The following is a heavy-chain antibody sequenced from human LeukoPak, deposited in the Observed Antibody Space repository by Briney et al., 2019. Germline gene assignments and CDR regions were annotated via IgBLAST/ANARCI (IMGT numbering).Heavy chain of an antibody. D-gene: IGHD6-13*01. Sequence: PSGTLSLTCGVSGGSISNTNWWTWFRQPPGKGLEWIGEVNLQGSTNYNPSLKSRVTISVDTSKNQFSLKLSSVTAADTAVYYCARLGSIAADIWFDPWGQGTLVTVSS. J-gene: IGHJ5*02. CDR1: GGSISNTNW. CDR3: ARLGSIAADIWFDP. V-gene: IGHV4-4*02. CDR2: VNLQGST.